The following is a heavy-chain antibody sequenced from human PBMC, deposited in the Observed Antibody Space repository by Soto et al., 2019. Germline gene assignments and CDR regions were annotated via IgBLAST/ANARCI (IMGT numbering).Heavy chain of an antibody. Sequence: QVQLQESGPGLVKPSETLSLTCTVSGGSISSYYWSWIRQPPGKGLEWIGYIYYSGSTNYNPSLKRRVTISVDTSKNQFSLKLSSVTAADTAVYYCARWVGYCSSTSCYRYYYYMDVWGKGTTVTVSS. CDR1: GGSISSYY. J-gene: IGHJ6*03. CDR2: IYYSGST. V-gene: IGHV4-59*01. CDR3: ARWVGYCSSTSCYRYYYYMDV. D-gene: IGHD2-2*03.